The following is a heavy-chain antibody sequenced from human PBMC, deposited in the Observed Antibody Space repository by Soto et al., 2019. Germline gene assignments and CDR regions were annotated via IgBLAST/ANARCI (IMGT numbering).Heavy chain of an antibody. CDR2: IIPISETT. J-gene: IGHJ6*02. Sequence: QVQLVQSGAEVKKPGSSVKVSCKASGGTFSSYAISWVRQAPGQGLEWMGGIIPISETTNYAQKFQGRVTITADESKNTAYMELRSLRSEDTAVYYCARSQGSSTSLEIYYYYYYGMDVWGQGTTVTVSS. CDR1: GGTFSSYA. V-gene: IGHV1-69*01. D-gene: IGHD2-2*01. CDR3: ARSQGSSTSLEIYYYYYYGMDV.